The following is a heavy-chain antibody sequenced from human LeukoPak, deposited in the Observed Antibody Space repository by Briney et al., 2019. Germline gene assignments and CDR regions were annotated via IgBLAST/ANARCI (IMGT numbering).Heavy chain of an antibody. Sequence: GASVKVSCKASGCTFTSYDINWVRQATGQGLEWMGWMNPNSGNTGYAQKFQGRVTMTRNTSISTAYMELSSLRSEDTAVYYCARSSSSNYYYGMDVWGQGTTVTVSS. CDR1: GCTFTSYD. CDR2: MNPNSGNT. V-gene: IGHV1-8*01. CDR3: ARSSSSNYYYGMDV. J-gene: IGHJ6*02. D-gene: IGHD6-6*01.